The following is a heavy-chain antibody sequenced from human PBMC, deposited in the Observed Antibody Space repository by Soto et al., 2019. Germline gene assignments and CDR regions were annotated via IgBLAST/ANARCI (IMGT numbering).Heavy chain of an antibody. CDR1: GGSFSGYY. V-gene: IGHV4-34*01. CDR3: ARTSTVTKNFDY. J-gene: IGHJ4*02. Sequence: SSESLSLTCAVYGGSFSGYYWSWIRQPPGKGLEWIGEINHSGSTNYNPSLKSRVTISVDTSKNQFSLKLSSVTAADTAVYYCARTSTVTKNFDYWGQGALVNVSS. D-gene: IGHD4-17*01. CDR2: INHSGST.